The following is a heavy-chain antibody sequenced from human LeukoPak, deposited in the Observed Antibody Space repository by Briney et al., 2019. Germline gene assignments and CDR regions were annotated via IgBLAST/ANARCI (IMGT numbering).Heavy chain of an antibody. J-gene: IGHJ4*02. D-gene: IGHD3-3*01. CDR2: INSDGSST. V-gene: IGHV3-74*01. CDR3: ARDYSGAVDY. Sequence: GGSLRLSCAASGFTFSSYWMHWVRQAPGKGRVWVSRINSDGSSTSYADSVKGRFTISRDNPKNTLYLQVNSLRAEDTAVYYCARDYSGAVDYWGQGTLVTVSS. CDR1: GFTFSSYW.